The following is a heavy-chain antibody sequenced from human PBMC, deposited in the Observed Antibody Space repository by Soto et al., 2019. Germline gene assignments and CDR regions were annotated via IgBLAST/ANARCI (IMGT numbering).Heavy chain of an antibody. CDR3: ALFLSSGWPSFDY. Sequence: GGSLRLSCAASGFTFSSYAMHWVRQAPGKGLEWVAVISYDGSNKYYADSVKGRFTISRDNSKNTLYLQMNSLRAEDTAVYYCALFLSSGWPSFDYWGQGTLVNV. D-gene: IGHD6-19*01. CDR2: ISYDGSNK. V-gene: IGHV3-30-3*01. CDR1: GFTFSSYA. J-gene: IGHJ4*02.